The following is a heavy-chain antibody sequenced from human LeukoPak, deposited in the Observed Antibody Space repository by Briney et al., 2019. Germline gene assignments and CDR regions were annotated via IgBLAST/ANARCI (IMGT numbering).Heavy chain of an antibody. V-gene: IGHV1-2*02. CDR2: INPKNGGT. D-gene: IGHD2-2*01. Sequence: ASVKVSCKASGYTFTGYYIHWVRQVPGQGFEWMGWINPKNGGTNYAQRFQDRVTMTRDTSTYTAYMELSRLRSDDTAVYYCARVVVPAAMRADYWGQETLVTVSS. J-gene: IGHJ4*02. CDR3: ARVVVPAAMRADY. CDR1: GYTFTGYY.